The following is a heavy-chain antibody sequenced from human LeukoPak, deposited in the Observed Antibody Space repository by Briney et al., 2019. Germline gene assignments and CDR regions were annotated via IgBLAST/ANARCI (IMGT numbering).Heavy chain of an antibody. D-gene: IGHD1-26*01. Sequence: GGSLRLSCAASGFTFINYGMNWVRQVPGKGLEWVSTIGGNTISTYYADSVKGWFTISRDISKNTLYLQMNSLRAEDTAVYYCARDHSGSYAYWGQGTLVTVSS. CDR2: IGGNTIST. V-gene: IGHV3-23*01. CDR1: GFTFINYG. J-gene: IGHJ4*02. CDR3: ARDHSGSYAY.